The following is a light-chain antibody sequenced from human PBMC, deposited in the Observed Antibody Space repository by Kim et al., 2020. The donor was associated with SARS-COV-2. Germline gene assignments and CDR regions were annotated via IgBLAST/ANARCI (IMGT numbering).Light chain of an antibody. CDR1: QGISNY. CDR2: DAS. J-gene: IGKJ1*01. CDR3: QKYNSAPRT. V-gene: IGKV1-27*01. Sequence: DIQMTQSPSSLSASVGDRVTITCRASQGISNYLAWYQQKPGKVPKLMIYDASTLQSGVPYRFSGSGSGTDFTLTISSLQPEDVATYYCQKYNSAPRTFGQGTKVDIK.